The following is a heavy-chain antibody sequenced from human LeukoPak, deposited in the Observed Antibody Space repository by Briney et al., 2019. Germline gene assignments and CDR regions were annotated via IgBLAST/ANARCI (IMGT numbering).Heavy chain of an antibody. CDR1: GGSISSSSYY. CDR3: ARDGGYSSGWPFDY. J-gene: IGHJ4*02. D-gene: IGHD6-19*01. V-gene: IGHV4-39*07. CDR2: IYYSGST. Sequence: PSETLSLTCTVSGGSISSSSYYWGWIRQPPGKGLEWIGSIYYSGSTYYNPSLKSRVTISVDTSKNQFSLKLSSVTAADTAVYYCARDGGYSSGWPFDYWGQGTLVTVSS.